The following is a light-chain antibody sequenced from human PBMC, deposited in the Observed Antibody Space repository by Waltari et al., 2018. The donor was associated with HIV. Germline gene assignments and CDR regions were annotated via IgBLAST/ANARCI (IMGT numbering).Light chain of an antibody. V-gene: IGKV1-NL1*01. J-gene: IGKJ4*01. CDR3: QQYYGVPLT. Sequence: DIQMTQSPSSLSASVGDTVSITCRASQDISNSVSWFQQKPGKVPKLLVHGAFILQRGCPSRFRGSGSGTDDTLTISGLQAEDFATYFCQQYYGVPLTFGGGTRVDI. CDR2: GAF. CDR1: QDISNS.